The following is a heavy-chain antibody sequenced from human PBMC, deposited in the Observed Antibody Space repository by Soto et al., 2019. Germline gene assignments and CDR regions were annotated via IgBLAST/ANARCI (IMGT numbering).Heavy chain of an antibody. Sequence: VASGTVSCTASGHTFTTYYMHWVRQAPGQGLEWMGWISAYNGNTNYAQKLQGRVTMTTDTSTSTAYMELRSLRSDGTAVYYCARDVGYGLIDYWGQGTLVTVSS. V-gene: IGHV1-18*04. J-gene: IGHJ4*02. CDR3: ARDVGYGLIDY. CDR2: ISAYNGNT. D-gene: IGHD5-18*01. CDR1: GHTFTTYY.